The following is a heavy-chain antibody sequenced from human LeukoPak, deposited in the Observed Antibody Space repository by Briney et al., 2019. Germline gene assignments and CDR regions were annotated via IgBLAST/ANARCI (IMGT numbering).Heavy chain of an antibody. J-gene: IGHJ4*02. CDR1: GYTFTGYY. CDR3: ARDATSEWELLY. Sequence: ASVKVSCKASGYTFTGYYMHWVRQAPGQGLQWMGWINPNSGGTNYAQKFQGRVTMTRDTSISTAYMELSRLRSDDTAVYYCARDATSEWELLYWGQGTLVTVSS. D-gene: IGHD1-26*01. V-gene: IGHV1-2*02. CDR2: INPNSGGT.